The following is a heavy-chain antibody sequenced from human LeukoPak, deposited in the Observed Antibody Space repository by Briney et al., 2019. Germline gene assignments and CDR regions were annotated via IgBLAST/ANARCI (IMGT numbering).Heavy chain of an antibody. Sequence: GGSLRLSCAASGFTFSSYEMNWVRQAPGKGLEWVSYISSSGSTIYYADSVKGRFTISRDNSKKTLYMQMNSLTAEDTAIYYCAKATGTLGNWGQGTLVTVSS. CDR2: ISSSGSTI. CDR1: GFTFSSYE. D-gene: IGHD1-1*01. J-gene: IGHJ4*02. CDR3: AKATGTLGN. V-gene: IGHV3-48*03.